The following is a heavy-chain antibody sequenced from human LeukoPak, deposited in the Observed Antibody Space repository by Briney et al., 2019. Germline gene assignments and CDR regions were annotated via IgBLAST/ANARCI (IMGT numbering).Heavy chain of an antibody. CDR3: VSLHDSAGYDVFDL. CDR1: GFIFSNYD. V-gene: IGHV3-33*01. Sequence: GGSLRLSCAASGFIFSNYDMHWVRQAPGKGLQWVAGIWYDGSNKFYVDSVRGRFTISRDNPKNTVYLHMNSLRAEDTAIYYCVSLHDSAGYDVFDLWGQGTMVTVST. J-gene: IGHJ3*01. CDR2: IWYDGSNK. D-gene: IGHD3-22*01.